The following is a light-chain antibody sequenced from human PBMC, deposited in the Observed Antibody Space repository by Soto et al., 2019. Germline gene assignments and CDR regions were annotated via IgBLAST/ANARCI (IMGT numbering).Light chain of an antibody. CDR1: LSVSSS. J-gene: IGKJ1*01. V-gene: IGKV3-15*01. CDR3: QQYNKWPAT. CDR2: GTS. Sequence: EIVMTQSPPTLSLSPGERVTLSCRASLSVSSSLAWYQHKPGQAPSLLIYGTSTRASGVPARFSASGSGTEFTITISSLQSEDVAIYYCQQYNKWPATFGQGTNVENK.